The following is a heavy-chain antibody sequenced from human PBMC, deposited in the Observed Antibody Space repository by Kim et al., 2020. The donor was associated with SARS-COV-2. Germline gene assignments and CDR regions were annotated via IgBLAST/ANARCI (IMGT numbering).Heavy chain of an antibody. V-gene: IGHV3-33*01. CDR2: IWYDGSSE. D-gene: IGHD5-12*01. CDR1: GFTFSSYG. Sequence: GGSLRLSCAASGFTFSSYGMNWVRQAPGKGLEWVAVIWYDGSSEYSADSMKGRCTISRDNSKNTLYLQMHNLRAEDMAVYYCARDEAYSGYSYVMDVWGQGTAVTVSS. CDR3: ARDEAYSGYSYVMDV. J-gene: IGHJ6*02.